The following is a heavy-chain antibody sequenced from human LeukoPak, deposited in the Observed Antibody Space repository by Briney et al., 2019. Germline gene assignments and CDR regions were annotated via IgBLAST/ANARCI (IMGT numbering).Heavy chain of an antibody. CDR3: ARSPNPRRGYCSGGSCYSGYYGMDV. Sequence: PGGSLRLSCAASGFTFSSYAMHWVRQAPGKGLEWVSYISSSGSTIYYADSVKGRFTISRDNAKNSLYLQMNSLRAEDTAVYYCARSPNPRRGYCSGGSCYSGYYGMDVWGQGTTVTVSS. CDR1: GFTFSSYA. CDR2: ISSSGSTI. J-gene: IGHJ6*02. D-gene: IGHD2-15*01. V-gene: IGHV3-48*04.